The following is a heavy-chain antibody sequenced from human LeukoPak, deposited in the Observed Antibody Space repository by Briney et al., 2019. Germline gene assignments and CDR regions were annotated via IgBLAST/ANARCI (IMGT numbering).Heavy chain of an antibody. CDR3: ARGCGGDCYSVDY. CDR1: GFTFSSYA. J-gene: IGHJ4*02. CDR2: ISSNGGST. V-gene: IGHV3-64*01. Sequence: PGGSLRLSCAASGFTFSSYAMHWVRQAPGKGLEYVSAISSNGGSTYYANSVKGRFTISRDNSKNTLYLQMGSLRAEDMAVYYCARGCGGDCYSVDYWGQGTLVTVSS. D-gene: IGHD2-21*02.